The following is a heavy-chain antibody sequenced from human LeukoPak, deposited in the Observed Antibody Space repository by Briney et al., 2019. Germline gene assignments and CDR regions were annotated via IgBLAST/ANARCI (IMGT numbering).Heavy chain of an antibody. CDR1: GYTFTSYD. J-gene: IGHJ6*02. V-gene: IGHV1-8*01. CDR2: MNPNSGNT. Sequence: ASVKVSCKASGYTFTSYDINWVRQATGQGLEWIGWMNPNSGNTGYAQKFQGRVTMTRNTSISTAYMELSSLRSEDTAVYYCARDRITVFGVVMGPYYGMDVWGQGTTVTVSS. CDR3: ARDRITVFGVVMGPYYGMDV. D-gene: IGHD3-3*01.